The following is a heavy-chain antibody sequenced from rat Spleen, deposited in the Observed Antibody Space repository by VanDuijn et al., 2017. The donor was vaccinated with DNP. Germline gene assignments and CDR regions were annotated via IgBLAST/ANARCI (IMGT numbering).Heavy chain of an antibody. Sequence: QVQLKESGPGLVQPSQTLSLTCTVSGFSLINYGIVWVRQPPGKGLAWIGAIWSGGSRDYNSALKSRLTISRDTAKSQVLLKMNSLQTEDTAMYSCARFPPGYYSYRDWHLDFWGPGTMVTVSS. D-gene: IGHD1-4*01. CDR1: GFSLINYG. V-gene: IGHV2-16*01. J-gene: IGHJ1*01. CDR3: ARFPPGYYSYRDWHLDF. CDR2: IWSGGSR.